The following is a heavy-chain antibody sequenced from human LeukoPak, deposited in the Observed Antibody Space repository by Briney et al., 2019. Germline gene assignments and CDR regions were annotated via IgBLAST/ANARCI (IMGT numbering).Heavy chain of an antibody. CDR1: GFTFSSYW. CDR3: AIEEDFWSGYSAEYFDY. V-gene: IGHV3-74*01. CDR2: INSDGRST. J-gene: IGHJ4*02. Sequence: PGGSLRLSCAASGFTFSSYWMHWVRQAPGKGLVWVSRINSDGRSTSYADSVKGRFTISRDNAKNTLYLQMNSLRAEDTAVYYCAIEEDFWSGYSAEYFDYWGQGTLVTVSS. D-gene: IGHD3-3*01.